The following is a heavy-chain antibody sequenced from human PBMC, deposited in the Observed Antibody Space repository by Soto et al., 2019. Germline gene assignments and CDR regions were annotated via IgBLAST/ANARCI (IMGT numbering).Heavy chain of an antibody. D-gene: IGHD3-3*01. J-gene: IGHJ4*02. V-gene: IGHV3-30*18. CDR2: ISYDGSNK. CDR3: AKVAELWSGYPNVPDY. CDR1: GFTFSSYG. Sequence: GGSLRLSCAASGFTFSSYGMHWVRQAPGKGLEWVAVISYDGSNKYYADSVKGRFTISRDNSKNTLYLQMNSLRAEDTAVYYCAKVAELWSGYPNVPDYWGQGTLVTVSS.